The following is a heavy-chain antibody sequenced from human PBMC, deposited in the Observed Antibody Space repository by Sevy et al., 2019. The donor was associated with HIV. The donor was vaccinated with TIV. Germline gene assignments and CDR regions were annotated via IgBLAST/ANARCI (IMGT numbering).Heavy chain of an antibody. V-gene: IGHV4-34*01. Sequence: SETLSLTCAVYGGSFSGYYWSWIRQPPGKGLEWIGEINHSGSTNYNPSLKSRVTISVDTSKNQFSLKLSSVTAADTAVYYCARDQDSRRSLDYWGRGTLVTVSS. CDR3: ARDQDSRRSLDY. J-gene: IGHJ4*02. CDR2: INHSGST. CDR1: GGSFSGYY. D-gene: IGHD6-6*01.